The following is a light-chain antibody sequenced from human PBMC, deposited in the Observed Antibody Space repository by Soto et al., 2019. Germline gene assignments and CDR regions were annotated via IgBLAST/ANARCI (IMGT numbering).Light chain of an antibody. CDR1: QSVTSNY. CDR2: GAS. CDR3: QQYGSSPGT. V-gene: IGKV3-20*01. Sequence: EIVLTQSPGTVSLSPGERATLSCMASQSVTSNYLAWYQQKPGQAPRLLIFGASIRDTGIPDSFSGSGSGTDFTLTISRLEPEDFAVYYCQQYGSSPGTFGQGTKVDIK. J-gene: IGKJ1*01.